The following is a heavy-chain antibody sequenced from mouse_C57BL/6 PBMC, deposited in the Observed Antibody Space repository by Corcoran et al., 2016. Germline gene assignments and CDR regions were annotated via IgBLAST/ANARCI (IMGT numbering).Heavy chain of an antibody. D-gene: IGHD2-3*01. CDR3: ARRRWLEDYAMDY. V-gene: IGHV3-6*01. CDR2: ISYDGSN. CDR1: GYSITSGYY. J-gene: IGHJ4*01. Sequence: DVQLQESGPGLVKPSQSLSLTCSVTGYSITSGYYWNWIRQFPGNKLEWMGYISYDGSNNYNPSLKNRISITRDTSKNQFFLKLNSVTTEDTATYYCARRRWLEDYAMDYWGQGTSVTVSS.